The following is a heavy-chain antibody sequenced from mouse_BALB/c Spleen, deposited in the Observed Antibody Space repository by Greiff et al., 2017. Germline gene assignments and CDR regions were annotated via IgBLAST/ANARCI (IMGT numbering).Heavy chain of an antibody. CDR2: ISSGGSYT. J-gene: IGHJ2*01. CDR1: GFTFSSYA. D-gene: IGHD2-4*01. V-gene: IGHV5-9-3*01. Sequence: EVQLQQSGGGLVKPGGSLKLSCAASGFTFSSYAMSWVRQTPEKRLEWVATISSGGSYTHYPDSVKGRFTISRDNANNTLYLQMSSLRSEDTAMYYCARRGYYDYDEDYWFDYWGQGTTLTVSS. CDR3: ARRGYYDYDEDYWFDY.